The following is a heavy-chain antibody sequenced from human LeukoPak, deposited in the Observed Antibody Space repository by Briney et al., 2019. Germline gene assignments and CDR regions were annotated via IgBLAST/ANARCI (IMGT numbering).Heavy chain of an antibody. J-gene: IGHJ4*02. CDR2: IKSKTDGGTT. V-gene: IGHV3-15*01. CDR3: TTDDTIFDGGVY. CDR1: GFTLSNAW. Sequence: GGSLRLSCAASGFTLSNAWMSWVRQAPGKGLEWVGRIKSKTDGGTTDYAAPVKGRFTISRHDSKHTLYLQMNSLKTEDTAVYYCTTDDTIFDGGVYRGQGTQVTVSS. D-gene: IGHD3-3*01.